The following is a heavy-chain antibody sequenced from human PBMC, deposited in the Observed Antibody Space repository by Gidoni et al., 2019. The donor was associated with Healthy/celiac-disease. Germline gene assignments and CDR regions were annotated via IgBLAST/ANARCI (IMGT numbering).Heavy chain of an antibody. CDR1: GFSLSTSGVG. J-gene: IGHJ4*02. Sequence: TQTLTLTCTFSGFSLSTSGVGVGWLRQPPGKALEWLALIYWDDDKRYSPSLKSRLTITKDTSKNQVVLTMTNMDPVDTATYYCARTRVGFDYWGQGTLVTVSS. CDR3: ARTRVGFDY. CDR2: IYWDDDK. V-gene: IGHV2-5*02.